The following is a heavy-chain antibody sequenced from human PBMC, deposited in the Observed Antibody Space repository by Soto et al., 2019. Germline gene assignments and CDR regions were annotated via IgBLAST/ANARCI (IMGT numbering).Heavy chain of an antibody. Sequence: GASVKVSCKASGYTFTSYAMNWVRQAPGQGLEWMGWINTNTGNPTYAQGFTGRFVFSLATSVSTAYLQICSLKAEDTAVYYCARDTDEYCSSTSCPLDYYYYYMDVWGKGTTVTVSS. CDR2: INTNTGNP. V-gene: IGHV7-4-1*01. CDR1: GYTFTSYA. CDR3: ARDTDEYCSSTSCPLDYYYYYMDV. D-gene: IGHD2-2*01. J-gene: IGHJ6*03.